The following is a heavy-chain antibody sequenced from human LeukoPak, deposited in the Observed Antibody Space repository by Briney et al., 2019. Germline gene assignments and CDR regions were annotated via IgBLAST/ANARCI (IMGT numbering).Heavy chain of an antibody. CDR3: AREWARSAGTDY. Sequence: GGSLRLSCAASGFTFSSYAMSWVRQAPGKGLEWVSVISNSGGSTDYTDSVKGRFTISRDNSKNTLHLQMNSLRAEDTAVYYCAREWARSAGTDYWGQGTLVTVSS. D-gene: IGHD6-13*01. CDR2: ISNSGGST. V-gene: IGHV3-23*01. CDR1: GFTFSSYA. J-gene: IGHJ4*02.